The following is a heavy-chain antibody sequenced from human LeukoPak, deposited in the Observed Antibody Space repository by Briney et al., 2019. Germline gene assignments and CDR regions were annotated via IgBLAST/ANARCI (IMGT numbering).Heavy chain of an antibody. CDR2: IRGRGTST. CDR3: ARAKHTVGAFDI. Sequence: GGSLRLSCAASGFTFSSFGMSWVRQAPGKGLEWVSAIRGRGTSTYYADSVKGRFTISRDNSRNTLYLQMNSLRADDTAVYYCARAKHTVGAFDIWGQGAMVTVSS. D-gene: IGHD1-26*01. J-gene: IGHJ3*02. CDR1: GFTFSSFG. V-gene: IGHV3-23*01.